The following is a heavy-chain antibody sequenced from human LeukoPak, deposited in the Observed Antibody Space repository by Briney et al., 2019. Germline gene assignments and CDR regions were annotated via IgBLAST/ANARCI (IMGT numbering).Heavy chain of an antibody. CDR3: AREYDILTGYSQIDY. V-gene: IGHV1-18*01. CDR1: GYTFTSYG. D-gene: IGHD3-9*01. CDR2: ISAYSGNT. J-gene: IGHJ4*02. Sequence: ASVKVSCKASGYTFTSYGISWVRQAPGQGLEWMGWISAYSGNTNYAQKLQGRVTMTTDTSTSTAYMELRSLRSDDTAVYYCAREYDILTGYSQIDYWGQGTLVTVSS.